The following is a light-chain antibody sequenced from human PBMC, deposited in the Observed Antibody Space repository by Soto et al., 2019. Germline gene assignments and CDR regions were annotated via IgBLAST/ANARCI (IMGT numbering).Light chain of an antibody. CDR1: QSISNY. Sequence: DIQMTQSPSSLSASFGDRVTITCRASQSISNYLSWYQQKPGKAPKLLIYAASTLHGGVPSRFTGSGSGTDFTLTITSLQPEDFATYYCQQSYTIPTTFGQGTRLEIK. CDR2: AAS. V-gene: IGKV1-39*01. J-gene: IGKJ5*01. CDR3: QQSYTIPTT.